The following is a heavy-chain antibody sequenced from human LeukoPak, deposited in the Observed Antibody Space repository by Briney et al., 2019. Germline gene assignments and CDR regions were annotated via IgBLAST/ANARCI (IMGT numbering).Heavy chain of an antibody. V-gene: IGHV3-21*01. CDR3: AREGDFWSGYYFDY. CDR2: ISSSSSYI. Sequence: GGSLRLSCAASGFTFSSYSMNWVRQAPGKGLEWVSPISSSSSYIYYADSVKGRFTISRDNAKNSLYLQMNSLRAEDTAVYYCAREGDFWSGYYFDYWGQGTLVTVSS. CDR1: GFTFSSYS. D-gene: IGHD3-3*01. J-gene: IGHJ4*02.